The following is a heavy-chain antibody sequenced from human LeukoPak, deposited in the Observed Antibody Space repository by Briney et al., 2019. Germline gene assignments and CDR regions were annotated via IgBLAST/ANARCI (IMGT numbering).Heavy chain of an antibody. CDR1: GYTFTSYD. D-gene: IGHD6-6*01. V-gene: IGHV1-8*03. CDR2: MNPNSGNT. CDR3: ARDMYSSSSPFDY. J-gene: IGHJ4*02. Sequence: ASVKVSCKASGYTFTSYDINWVRQATGQGLEWMGWMNPNSGNTGYAQKFQGRVTITRNTSTSTAYMELSSLRSEDTAVYYCARDMYSSSSPFDYWGQGTLVTVSS.